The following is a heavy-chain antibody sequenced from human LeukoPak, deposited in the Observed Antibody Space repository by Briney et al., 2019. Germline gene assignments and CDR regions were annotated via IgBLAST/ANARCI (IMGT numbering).Heavy chain of an antibody. CDR2: IYYCWST. V-gene: IGHV4-59*11. J-gene: IGHJ6*03. CDR1: GGSIRSHY. D-gene: IGHD2-2*01. CDR3: ARDRSSSTSYAIGDYYYYMDV. Sequence: SETLSLTCTGSGGSIRSHYWSWIRPPPGKGLDGIGYIYYCWSTHYSPSLKSRVTISVDTSKNQFSLKLSSVTAADTAVYYCARDRSSSTSYAIGDYYYYMDVWGKGTTVTVSS.